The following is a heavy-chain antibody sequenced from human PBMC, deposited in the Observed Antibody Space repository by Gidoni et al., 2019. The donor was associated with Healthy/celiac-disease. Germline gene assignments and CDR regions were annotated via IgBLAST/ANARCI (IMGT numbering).Heavy chain of an antibody. CDR2: IWYDGSNK. CDR1: GCTCSSYG. J-gene: IGHJ4*02. CDR3: ARDPRLLWFGELLPHFDY. Sequence: QVQLAESGGGVVQPGKSLRLTWAAQGCTCSSYGMHWVRQAPGKGLEWVAVIWYDGSNKYYADSVKGRFTISRDNSKNTLYLQMNSLRAEDTAVYYCARDPRLLWFGELLPHFDYWGQGTLVTVSS. D-gene: IGHD3-10*01. V-gene: IGHV3-33*01.